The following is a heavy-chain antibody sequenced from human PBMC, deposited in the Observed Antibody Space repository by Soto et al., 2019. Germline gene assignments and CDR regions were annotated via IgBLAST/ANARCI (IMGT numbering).Heavy chain of an antibody. V-gene: IGHV3-74*01. CDR2: ISDDGART. D-gene: IGHD6-6*01. J-gene: IGHJ4*02. CDR1: GFVFEVYW. Sequence: PGGSLRLACVASGFVFEVYWMHWVRQVPGKGLEWVSRISDDGARTDYADSVRGRFTIPRDNANNALYLQMNALRGEDTAVYFCTRGPRRSSFGTGPVRGRGALGTVSS. CDR3: TRGPRRSSFGTGPV.